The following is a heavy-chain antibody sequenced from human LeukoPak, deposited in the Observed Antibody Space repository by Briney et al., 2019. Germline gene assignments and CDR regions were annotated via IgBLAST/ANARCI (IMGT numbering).Heavy chain of an antibody. CDR3: ARHGDIVVVPAAIGDAFDI. CDR1: GYSSTSYW. D-gene: IGHD2-2*01. V-gene: IGHV5-51*01. Sequence: GESLKISCKGSGYSSTSYWIGWVRQMPGKGLEWMGIIYPGDSDTRYSPSFQGQVTISADKSISTAYLQWSSLKASDTAMYYCARHGDIVVVPAAIGDAFDIWGQGTMVTVSS. J-gene: IGHJ3*02. CDR2: IYPGDSDT.